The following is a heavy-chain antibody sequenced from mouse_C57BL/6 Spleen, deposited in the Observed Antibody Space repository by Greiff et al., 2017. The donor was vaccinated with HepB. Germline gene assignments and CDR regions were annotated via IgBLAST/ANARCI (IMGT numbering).Heavy chain of an antibody. J-gene: IGHJ2*01. D-gene: IGHD2-3*01. CDR3: ARGRLLLLFDY. CDR2: IYPGDGDT. V-gene: IGHV1-82*01. Sequence: QVQLKQSGPELVKPGASVKISCKASGYAFSSSWMNWVKQRPGKGLEWIGRIYPGDGDTNYNGKFKGKATLTADKSSSTAYMQLSSLTSEDSAVYFCARGRLLLLFDYWGQGTTLTVSS. CDR1: GYAFSSSW.